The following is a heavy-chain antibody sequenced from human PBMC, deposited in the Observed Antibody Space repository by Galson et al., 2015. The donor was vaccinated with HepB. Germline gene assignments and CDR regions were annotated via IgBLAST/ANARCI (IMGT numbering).Heavy chain of an antibody. D-gene: IGHD5-12*01. J-gene: IGHJ4*02. Sequence: SVKVSCKASGGTFSSYAISWVRQAPGQGLEWMGGIIPIFGTANYAQKFQGRVTITADESTSTAYMELSSLRSEDTAVYYCASLRTPNPQIVATTVDYWGKRTLANVSS. CDR1: GGTFSSYA. CDR2: IIPIFGTA. CDR3: ASLRTPNPQIVATTVDY. V-gene: IGHV1-69*13.